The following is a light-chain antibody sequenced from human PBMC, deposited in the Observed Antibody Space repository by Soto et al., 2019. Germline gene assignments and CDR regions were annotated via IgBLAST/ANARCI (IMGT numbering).Light chain of an antibody. V-gene: IGLV7-43*01. CDR3: LLYSGGHTRV. J-gene: IGLJ2*01. CDR1: TGAVTSNLY. CDR2: STS. Sequence: QTVVTQEPSLTVSPGGTVTLTCASGTGAVTSNLYPNWLQQKPGQAPRPLIYSTSNKHSWTPARFSGSLLGGKAALTLSNVQPEDEANYYCLLYSGGHTRVFGGGTKLTVL.